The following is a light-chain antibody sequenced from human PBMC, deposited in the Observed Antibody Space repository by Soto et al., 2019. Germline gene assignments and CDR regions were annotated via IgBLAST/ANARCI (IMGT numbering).Light chain of an antibody. Sequence: EIVLTQSPGTLSLSPGERATLSCRASQSVSSSFLAWYQQKPGQAPRLLIYGASSRTTGIPDRFSGSGSGTDFNLPISRLEPEDFAVYYCQQYGSSAYTFGQGTKLEIK. J-gene: IGKJ2*01. V-gene: IGKV3-20*01. CDR3: QQYGSSAYT. CDR1: QSVSSSF. CDR2: GAS.